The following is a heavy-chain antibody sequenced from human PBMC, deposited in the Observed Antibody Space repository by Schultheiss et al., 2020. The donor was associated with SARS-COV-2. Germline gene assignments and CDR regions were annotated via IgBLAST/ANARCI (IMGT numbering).Heavy chain of an antibody. CDR1: GFTFSSYS. Sequence: GGSLRLSCAASGFTFSSYSMNWVRQAPGKGLEWVANIWYDGSNKYYADSVKGRFSISRDNSKNTLYLQMSSLRVEDTAVYFCASYGYCSSTTCYPSHWGQGTPVTVSS. CDR2: IWYDGSNK. J-gene: IGHJ4*02. CDR3: ASYGYCSSTTCYPSH. D-gene: IGHD2-2*01. V-gene: IGHV3-33*08.